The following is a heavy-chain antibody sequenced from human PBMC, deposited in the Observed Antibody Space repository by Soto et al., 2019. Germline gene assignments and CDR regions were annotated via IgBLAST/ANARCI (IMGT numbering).Heavy chain of an antibody. Sequence: PSETLSLTCTISGGSISGYYWSWIRQPPGKGLEYIGYIYYSGSTNYNPSLNSRVTISVDTSKKQFSLKLSSVTAADTAVYYCARTGNYGDYRDAFDIWGQGTMVTVSS. V-gene: IGHV4-59*01. CDR3: ARTGNYGDYRDAFDI. CDR2: IYYSGST. D-gene: IGHD4-17*01. J-gene: IGHJ3*02. CDR1: GGSISGYY.